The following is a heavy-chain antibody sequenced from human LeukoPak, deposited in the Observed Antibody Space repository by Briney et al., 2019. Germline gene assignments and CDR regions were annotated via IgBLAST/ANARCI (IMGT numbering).Heavy chain of an antibody. CDR1: GGSISSYY. Sequence: SETLSLTCTVSGGSISSYYWSWLRQPPGKGLEWIGYIYYSGSTNYNPSLKSRVTISVDTSKNQFSLKLSSVTAADTAVYYCARAPGIAAAVIFDYWGQGTLVTVSS. D-gene: IGHD6-13*01. J-gene: IGHJ4*02. CDR2: IYYSGST. V-gene: IGHV4-59*08. CDR3: ARAPGIAAAVIFDY.